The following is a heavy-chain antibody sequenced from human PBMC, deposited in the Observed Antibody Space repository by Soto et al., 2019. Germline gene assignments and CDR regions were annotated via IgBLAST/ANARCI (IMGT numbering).Heavy chain of an antibody. CDR2: IYPGDSDT. V-gene: IGHV5-51*01. CDR3: ARQSPTPGYYYFSYGMDV. CDR1: GYIFTLYW. D-gene: IGHD4-17*01. Sequence: GESLKISCKASGYIFTLYWIGWVRQMPGKGLEWMGIIYPGDSDTRYSPSFQGQVAISADKSISTASLQWSSLKASDTAVYYCARQSPTPGYYYFSYGMDVWGQGTTVTVSS. J-gene: IGHJ6*02.